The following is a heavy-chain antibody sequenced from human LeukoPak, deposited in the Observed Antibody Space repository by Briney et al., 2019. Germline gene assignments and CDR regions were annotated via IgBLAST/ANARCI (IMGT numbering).Heavy chain of an antibody. J-gene: IGHJ4*02. V-gene: IGHV3-48*01. CDR1: GFTFSSYS. CDR3: ARDVSSSGAPSGSYEGY. CDR2: ISSSSSTI. Sequence: GGSLRLSCAASGFTFSSYSMNWVRQAPGKGLEWVSYISSSSSTIYYADSVKGRFTISRDNAKNSLYLQMNSLRAEDTAVYYCARDVSSSGAPSGSYEGYWGQGTLVTVSS. D-gene: IGHD1-26*01.